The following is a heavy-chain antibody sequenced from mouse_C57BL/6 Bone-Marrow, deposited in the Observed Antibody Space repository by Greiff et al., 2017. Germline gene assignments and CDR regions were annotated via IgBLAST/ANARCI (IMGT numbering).Heavy chain of an antibody. V-gene: IGHV1-85*01. CDR2: IYPRGGST. J-gene: IGHJ2*01. D-gene: IGHD1-1*01. CDR1: GYTFTSYG. Sequence: VQLQQPGPELVKPGASVKLSCKASGYTFTSYGITWVKQRPGQGLEWIGEIYPRGGSTKYNEKFKGKATLTVDTSSSTAYMELHSLTSEDSAVYVSARRYYGSSYDDWGKGTTLTVSS. CDR3: ARRYYGSSYDD.